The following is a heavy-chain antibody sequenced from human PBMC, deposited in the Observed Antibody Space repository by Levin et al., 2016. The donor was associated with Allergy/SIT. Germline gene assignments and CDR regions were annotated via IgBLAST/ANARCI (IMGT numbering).Heavy chain of an antibody. CDR3: ASTVRGYSYGFRGRTIEYYYYYYMDV. Sequence: RQAPGKGLEWIGSIYYSGSTYYNPSLKSRVTISVDTSKNQFSLKLSSVTAADTAVYYCASTVRGYSYGFRGRTIEYYYYYYMDVWGKGTTVTVSS. D-gene: IGHD5-18*01. V-gene: IGHV4-39*01. J-gene: IGHJ6*03. CDR2: IYYSGST.